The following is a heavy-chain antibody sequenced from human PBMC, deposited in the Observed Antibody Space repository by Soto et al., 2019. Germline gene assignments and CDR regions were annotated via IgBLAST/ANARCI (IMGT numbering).Heavy chain of an antibody. CDR1: GFSLNANGVG. D-gene: IGHD6-19*01. V-gene: IGHV2-5*02. CDR3: AHRPHNDGWIYAFDV. CDR2: LYWDGDK. J-gene: IGHJ3*01. Sequence: QINLKESGPSLVKPTQPLTLTCNFSGFSLNANGVGVGWIRQPPGKALEWLALLYWDGDKRFSPSLKNRLTNAKDTSTNQVVLTLANMDTMDTATDYCAHRPHNDGWIYAFDVWGQGTVVTVSS.